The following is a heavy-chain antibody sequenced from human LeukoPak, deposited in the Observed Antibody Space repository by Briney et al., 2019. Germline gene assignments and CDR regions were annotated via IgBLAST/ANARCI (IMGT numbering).Heavy chain of an antibody. Sequence: PSETLSLTCAVYGGSFSGYYWSWIRQPPGKGLEWIGEINHSGSTNYNPSLKSRVTISVDTPKNQFSLKLSSVTAADTAVYYCARDGLLPLAYWGQGTLVTVSS. CDR3: ARDGLLPLAY. J-gene: IGHJ4*02. V-gene: IGHV4-34*01. CDR1: GGSFSGYY. CDR2: INHSGST. D-gene: IGHD2/OR15-2a*01.